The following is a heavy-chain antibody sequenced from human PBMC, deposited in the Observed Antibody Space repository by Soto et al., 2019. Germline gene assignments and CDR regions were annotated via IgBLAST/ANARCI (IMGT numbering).Heavy chain of an antibody. CDR3: AKGVTTGEG. D-gene: IGHD3-10*01. CDR2: ISYDGSNK. V-gene: IGHV3-30*18. J-gene: IGHJ4*02. Sequence: QVQLVESGGGVVQPGRSLRLSCAASGFTFSSYGMHWVRQAPGKGLEWVAVISYDGSNKYYADSVKGRFTISRDNSKNTLYLQMNSLRAEDTAVYYCAKGVTTGEGWGQGTLVTVSS. CDR1: GFTFSSYG.